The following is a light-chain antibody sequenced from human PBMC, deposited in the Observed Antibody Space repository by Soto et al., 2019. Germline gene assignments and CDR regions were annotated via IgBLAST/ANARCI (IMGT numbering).Light chain of an antibody. J-gene: IGKJ3*01. CDR3: QQAKSFPLT. CDR2: AAS. V-gene: IGKV1-12*01. CDR1: QDISSW. Sequence: DIQMTPSPSSVSASVRDRVTITCRAIQDISSWLSWYQQKPEKAPKLLIYAASTLQSGVPSRFSDSGSRTDFTLTISRLQPEDFASYYFQQAKSFPLTFGPWNKVDIK.